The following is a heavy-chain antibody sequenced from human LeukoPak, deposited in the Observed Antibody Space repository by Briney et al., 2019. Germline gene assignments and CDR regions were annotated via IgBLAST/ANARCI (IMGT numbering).Heavy chain of an antibody. V-gene: IGHV4-59*01. CDR2: IYYSGTT. CDR3: ARGDFCSSTSCYLRPMDV. CDR1: GGSISDYY. D-gene: IGHD2-2*01. J-gene: IGHJ6*03. Sequence: SETLSLTCTVSGGSISDYYWSWIRQPPGKGLEWIGYIYYSGTTTYNPSLKSRVTMSVDTSKNQFSLKLSSVTAADTAVYYCARGDFCSSTSCYLRPMDVWGKGTTVTVSS.